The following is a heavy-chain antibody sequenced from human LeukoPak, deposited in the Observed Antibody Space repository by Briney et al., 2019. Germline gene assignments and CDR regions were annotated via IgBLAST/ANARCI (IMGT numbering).Heavy chain of an antibody. Sequence: GGSLRLSCAASGFTFSSYSMNWGRQAPGKGLEWVASISSSSSYIYHADSVKGRFTISRDNAKNSLYLQMNSLRAEDTAVYYCARPNYYGAGIYYMELPSFDYWGQGTLVTVSA. CDR2: ISSSSSYI. D-gene: IGHD3-10*01. CDR3: ARPNYYGAGIYYMELPSFDY. CDR1: GFTFSSYS. V-gene: IGHV3-21*01. J-gene: IGHJ4*02.